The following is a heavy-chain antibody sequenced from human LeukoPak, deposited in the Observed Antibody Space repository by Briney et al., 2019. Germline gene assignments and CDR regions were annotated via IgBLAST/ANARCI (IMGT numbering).Heavy chain of an antibody. CDR2: IYYSGST. Sequence: PSETLSLTCTVSGGSISGYYWSWIRQPPGKGLEWIGYIYYSGSTNYNLSLKSRVTISLDTSKNQFSLKLRSVTAADTAVYFCARTLYSSSSENYFGYWGQGTLVTVSS. CDR3: ARTLYSSSSENYFGY. V-gene: IGHV4-59*01. J-gene: IGHJ4*02. CDR1: GGSISGYY. D-gene: IGHD6-6*01.